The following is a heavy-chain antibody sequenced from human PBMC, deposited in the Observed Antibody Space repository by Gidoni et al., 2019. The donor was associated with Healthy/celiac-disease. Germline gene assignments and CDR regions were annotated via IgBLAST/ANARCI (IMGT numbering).Heavy chain of an antibody. D-gene: IGHD5-18*01. J-gene: IGHJ4*02. CDR3: ARSGDTLTDY. CDR1: GGSVSSGSYY. CDR2: IYYSGST. Sequence: QVQLQESGPGLVKPSETLSLTCTVSGGSVSSGSYYWSWIRQPPGKGLEWIGYIYYSGSTNYNPSLKSRVTISVDTSKNQFSLKLSSVTAADTAVYYCARSGDTLTDYWGQGTLVTVSS. V-gene: IGHV4-61*01.